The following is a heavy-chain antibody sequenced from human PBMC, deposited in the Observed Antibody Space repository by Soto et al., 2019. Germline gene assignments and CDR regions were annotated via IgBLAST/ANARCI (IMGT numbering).Heavy chain of an antibody. CDR3: ARDKRGGGYCTNGVCSSYYYYMDV. Sequence: ASVKVSCKASGYTFTSYAMHWVRQAPGQRLEWMGWINAGNGNTKYSQKFQGRVTITRDTSASTAYMELSSLRSEDTAVYYCARDKRGGGYCTNGVCSSYYYYMDVWGKGTTVTVSS. V-gene: IGHV1-3*01. J-gene: IGHJ6*03. CDR1: GYTFTSYA. D-gene: IGHD2-8*01. CDR2: INAGNGNT.